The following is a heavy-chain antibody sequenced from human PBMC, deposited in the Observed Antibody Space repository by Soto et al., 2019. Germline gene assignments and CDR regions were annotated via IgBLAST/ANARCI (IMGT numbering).Heavy chain of an antibody. CDR1: GYTFTSYY. CDR2: INPSGGGT. J-gene: IGHJ5*02. V-gene: IGHV1-46*03. CDR3: ARDLTMVRGNPNWFDP. Sequence: ASVKVSCKASGYTFTSYYMHWVRQAPGQGLEWMGIINPSGGGTSYEQKFQGRVTMTRDTSTSTVYMELSSLRSEGTAVYYCARDLTMVRGNPNWFDPWGQGTLVTVSS. D-gene: IGHD3-10*01.